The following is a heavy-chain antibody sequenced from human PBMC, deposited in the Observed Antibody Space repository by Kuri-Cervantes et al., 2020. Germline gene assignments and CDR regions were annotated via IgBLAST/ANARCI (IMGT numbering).Heavy chain of an antibody. CDR2: IYPGGSET. J-gene: IGHJ4*02. D-gene: IGHD6-13*01. CDR3: ARLLPGIAAAGIDY. V-gene: IGHV5-51*01. Sequence: GGSLRLSCKTSGYIFANYWIAWVRQMPGKGLEWMGIIYPGGSETRYSPSFQGQVTISADKSISTAYLQWSSLKASDTAMYYCARLLPGIAAAGIDYWGQGTLVTVSS. CDR1: GYIFANYW.